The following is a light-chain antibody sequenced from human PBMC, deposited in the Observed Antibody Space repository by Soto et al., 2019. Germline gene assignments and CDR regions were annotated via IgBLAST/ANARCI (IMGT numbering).Light chain of an antibody. Sequence: QSVLSQPASVSGSPGQSITISCTGTSSDVGGYEYVSWYQHQPDKAPKLIIYDVTNRPSGVSTRFSGSKSGNTASLTISGIQTEDEADYYCASITRSSHSLFGTGTKFTVX. CDR2: DVT. V-gene: IGLV2-14*01. CDR1: SSDVGGYEY. CDR3: ASITRSSHSL. J-gene: IGLJ1*01.